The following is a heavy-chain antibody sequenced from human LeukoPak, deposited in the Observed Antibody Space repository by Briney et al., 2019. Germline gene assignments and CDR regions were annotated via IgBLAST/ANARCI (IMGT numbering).Heavy chain of an antibody. CDR2: INWNGGST. CDR3: AELGITMIGGV. CDR1: GFTFDDYC. Sequence: GGSLRLSCAASGFTFDDYCMSWVRQAPGKGLEWVSGINWNGGSTGYADSVKGRFTISRDNAKNSLYLQMNSLRAEDTALYYCAELGITMIGGVWGKGTTVTISS. J-gene: IGHJ6*04. V-gene: IGHV3-20*04. D-gene: IGHD3-10*02.